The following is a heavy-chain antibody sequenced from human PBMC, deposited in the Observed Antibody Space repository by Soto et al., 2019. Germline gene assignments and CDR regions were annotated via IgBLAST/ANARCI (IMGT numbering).Heavy chain of an antibody. V-gene: IGHV3-11*01. CDR1: GFTFRDYY. Sequence: QVQLVESGGGLVKPGGSLRLSCAASGFTFRDYYMSWIRQAPGKGLEWISYITSSSDTIYYTDSVKGRFTISRDNANNSLYLQMNNLRAEDTALYYCATVFRSSNFQFWGQGTLVTVSS. CDR2: ITSSSDTI. J-gene: IGHJ4*02. D-gene: IGHD3-10*02. CDR3: ATVFRSSNFQF.